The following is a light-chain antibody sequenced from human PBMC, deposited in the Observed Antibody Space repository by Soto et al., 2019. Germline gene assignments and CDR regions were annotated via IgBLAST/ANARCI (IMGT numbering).Light chain of an antibody. J-gene: IGKJ1*01. Sequence: AIQLTQSPSSLSASVGDRVTITCRASQGIRNDLGWYQQKPGKAPKLLIHAASSLQSGVPSRFSGSGSGTDFTLTISSLQPGDLASYYCLQDHDYPWTFGQGTKVDIK. CDR2: AAS. CDR3: LQDHDYPWT. V-gene: IGKV1-6*01. CDR1: QGIRND.